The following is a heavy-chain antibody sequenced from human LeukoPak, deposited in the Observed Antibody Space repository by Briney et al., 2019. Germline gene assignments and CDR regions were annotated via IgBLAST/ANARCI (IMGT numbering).Heavy chain of an antibody. CDR2: ISNNGGYT. Sequence: GGSLRLSCAASGFTFSSSAMSWVRQAPGKGLEWVSAISNNGGYTYYADSVQGRVTISRDNSKSTLCLQMNSLRAEDTAVYYCAKDVGKWESLHFFDYWGQGTLVTVSS. J-gene: IGHJ4*02. CDR3: AKDVGKWESLHFFDY. V-gene: IGHV3-23*01. CDR1: GFTFSSSA. D-gene: IGHD1-26*01.